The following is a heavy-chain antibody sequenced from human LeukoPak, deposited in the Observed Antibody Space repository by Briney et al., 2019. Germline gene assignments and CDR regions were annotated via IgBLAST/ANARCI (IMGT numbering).Heavy chain of an antibody. CDR3: ARPLGLGAKPHNYYYGMDV. CDR1: GGTFSSYA. Sequence: ASVKVSCKASGGTFSSYAISWVRQAPGQGLEWMGGIIPIFGTANYAQKFQGRVTITADESTSTAYMELSSLRSEDTAVYYCARPLGLGAKPHNYYYGMDVWGQGTTVTVSS. CDR2: IIPIFGTA. D-gene: IGHD3-16*01. J-gene: IGHJ6*02. V-gene: IGHV1-69*13.